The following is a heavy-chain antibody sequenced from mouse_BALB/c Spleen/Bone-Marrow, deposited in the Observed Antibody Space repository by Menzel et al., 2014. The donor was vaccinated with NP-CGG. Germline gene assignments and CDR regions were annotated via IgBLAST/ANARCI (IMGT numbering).Heavy chain of an antibody. CDR2: ISSGTSTI. D-gene: IGHD2-3*01. CDR1: GFTFSSFG. J-gene: IGHJ4*01. Sequence: EVQVVESGGGLVQPGGSRKLSCAASGFTFSSFGMHWVRQAPERGLEWVAYISSGTSTIYYADTVKGRFTISRDNPKNTLFLQMTSLRSEDTAIYYCARDDGYYIRNARDYWGQGTSVTVSS. CDR3: ARDDGYYIRNARDY. V-gene: IGHV5-17*02.